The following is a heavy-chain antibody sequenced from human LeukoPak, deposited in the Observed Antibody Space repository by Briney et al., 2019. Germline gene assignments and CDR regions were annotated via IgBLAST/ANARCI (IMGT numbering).Heavy chain of an antibody. CDR1: GFTFSSYN. V-gene: IGHV3-48*02. D-gene: IGHD4-11*01. CDR3: ARALADYSNYPPAEYFQH. J-gene: IGHJ1*01. CDR2: ISCSSSTI. Sequence: GGSLRLSCAASGFTFSSYNMNWVRQAPGKGLECVSYISCSSSTIYYADSVKGRFTISRDNAKNSLYLQMNSLRDEDTAVYYCARALADYSNYPPAEYFQHWGQGTLVTVSS.